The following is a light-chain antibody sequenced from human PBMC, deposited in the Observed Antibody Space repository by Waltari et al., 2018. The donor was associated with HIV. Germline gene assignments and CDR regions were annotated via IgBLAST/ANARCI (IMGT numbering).Light chain of an antibody. Sequence: EIVLTQSPATLSVSPGERVTVSCRASQSVATNLAWYQHKPGQAPRVLIYGASTRATGIPARCSGSGSGTEFTLTISSLLSEDFARYYCQQYTNWPKGTFGQGTKLEIK. CDR3: QQYTNWPKGT. CDR2: GAS. CDR1: QSVATN. J-gene: IGKJ2*02. V-gene: IGKV3-15*01.